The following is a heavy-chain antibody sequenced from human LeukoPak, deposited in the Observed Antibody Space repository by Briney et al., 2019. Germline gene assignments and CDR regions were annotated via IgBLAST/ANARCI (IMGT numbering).Heavy chain of an antibody. CDR2: IYHGGSI. D-gene: IGHD2-2*01. CDR1: GGSISSYY. J-gene: IGHJ5*02. Sequence: PSETLSLTCNVSGGSISSYYWSWIRQPPGKGLEWIGYIYHGGSINYNPSLKSRVTISLDTSKTQFSLKLSSVTAADTAVYYCARSGLVVPAAIWFDPWGQGTLVTVSS. V-gene: IGHV4-59*08. CDR3: ARSGLVVPAAIWFDP.